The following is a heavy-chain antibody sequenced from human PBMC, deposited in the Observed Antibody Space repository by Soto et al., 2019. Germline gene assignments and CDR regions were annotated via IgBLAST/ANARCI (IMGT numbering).Heavy chain of an antibody. V-gene: IGHV2-5*02. CDR3: ARRWGSGNYFNSCFDL. CDR1: GFSLRSSAVG. D-gene: IGHD4-4*01. Sequence: HITLKESGPTLVKPTQTLTLTCTFLGFSLRSSAVGVGWIRQPPGQPLEWLALIYWDDDKRYSTSLKSRLTNTKDTSKTQVVLTMANMNPVDTATYYCARRWGSGNYFNSCFDLWGRGTLVTVSS. J-gene: IGHJ2*01. CDR2: IYWDDDK.